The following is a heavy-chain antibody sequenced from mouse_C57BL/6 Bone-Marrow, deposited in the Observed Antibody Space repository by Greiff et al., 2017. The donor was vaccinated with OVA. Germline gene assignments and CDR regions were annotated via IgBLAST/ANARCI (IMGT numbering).Heavy chain of an antibody. J-gene: IGHJ2*01. V-gene: IGHV7-3*01. CDR3: ASPGSSYGYFDY. Sequence: EVKVVESGGGLVQPGGSLSLSCAASGFTFTDYYMSWVRQPPGKALEWLGFIRNKANGYTTEYSASVKCRFTISRDNSQSILYLQMNALRAEDSATYYCASPGSSYGYFDYWGQGTTLTVSS. CDR1: GFTFTDYY. D-gene: IGHD1-1*01. CDR2: IRNKANGYTT.